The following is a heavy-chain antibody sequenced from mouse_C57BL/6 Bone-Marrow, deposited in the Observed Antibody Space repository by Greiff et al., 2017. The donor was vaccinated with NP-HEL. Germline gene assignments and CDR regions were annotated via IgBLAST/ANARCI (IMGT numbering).Heavy chain of an antibody. V-gene: IGHV1-54*01. D-gene: IGHD2-3*01. J-gene: IGHJ4*01. CDR1: GYAFTNYL. CDR3: ARWGYYPYYAMDY. CDR2: INPGSGGT. Sequence: VQLQQSGAELVRPGTSVKVSCKASGYAFTNYLIEWVKQRPGQGLEWIGVINPGSGGTNYNEKFKGKATLTADKSSSTAYMQLSSLTSEDSAVYFCARWGYYPYYAMDYWGQGTSVTVSS.